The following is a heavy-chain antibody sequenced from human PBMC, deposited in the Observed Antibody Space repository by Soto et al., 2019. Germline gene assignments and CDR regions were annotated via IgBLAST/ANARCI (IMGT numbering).Heavy chain of an antibody. CDR1: GYTFTSYE. J-gene: IGHJ5*02. CDR3: ARGIKYGAYSRWFDP. Sequence: QVQLVQSGAEVKKPGASVKVSCKASGYTFTSYEINWVRQATGQGLEYLGWMNPNSGKTAYVQKFQGRVTMTWDTSITPAYMDLSSLRSEDTAVYFCARGIKYGAYSRWFDPWGQGTLVTVSS. V-gene: IGHV1-8*01. CDR2: MNPNSGKT. D-gene: IGHD4-17*01.